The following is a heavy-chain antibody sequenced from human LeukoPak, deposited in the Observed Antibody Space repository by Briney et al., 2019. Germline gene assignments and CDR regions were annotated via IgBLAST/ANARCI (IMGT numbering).Heavy chain of an antibody. CDR2: FDPEDGET. V-gene: IGHV1-24*01. CDR3: ATALGYSYGFDY. Sequence: ASVKVSGKVSGYTLTELSMHWVRQAPGKGLEWMGGFDPEDGETIYAQKFQGRVTMTEDTSTDTAYMELSSLRSEDTAVYYCATALGYSYGFDYWGQGTLVTVSS. J-gene: IGHJ4*02. CDR1: GYTLTELS. D-gene: IGHD5-18*01.